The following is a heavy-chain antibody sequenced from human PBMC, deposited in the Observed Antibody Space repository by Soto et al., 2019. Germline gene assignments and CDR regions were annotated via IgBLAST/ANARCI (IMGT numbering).Heavy chain of an antibody. J-gene: IGHJ4*02. CDR2: IIPILGIA. Sequence: SVKVSCKASGGTFSSYTISWVRQAPGQGLEWMGRIIPILGIANYAQKFQGRVTITADKSTSTAYMELISLRSEDTAVYYCARYHDSSGYPDYWGQGTLVTVSS. CDR1: GGTFSSYT. V-gene: IGHV1-69*02. D-gene: IGHD3-22*01. CDR3: ARYHDSSGYPDY.